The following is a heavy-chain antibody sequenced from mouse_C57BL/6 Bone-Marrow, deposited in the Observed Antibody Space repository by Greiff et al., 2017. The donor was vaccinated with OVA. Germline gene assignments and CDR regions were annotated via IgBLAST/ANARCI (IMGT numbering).Heavy chain of an antibody. CDR2: IDPYDSYT. Sequence: QVQLQQPGAELVMPGASVKLSCKASGYTFTSYWMHWVKQRPGQGLEWIGEIDPYDSYTNYNQKFKGKFTLTVDKSYSTAYMQLSRLTSEDSAVYYCSRDPAWFAYCGQGTLVTVSA. J-gene: IGHJ3*01. CDR1: GYTFTSYW. CDR3: SRDPAWFAY. V-gene: IGHV1-69*01.